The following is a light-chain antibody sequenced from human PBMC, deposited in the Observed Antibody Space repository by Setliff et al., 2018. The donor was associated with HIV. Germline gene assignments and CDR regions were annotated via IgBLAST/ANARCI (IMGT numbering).Light chain of an antibody. CDR3: SSYTTRGTRV. Sequence: QSVLTQPASVSGSPGQSITISCTGTSSDVGGYDYVSWYQHHPGKAPKLMIYEVNDRPSGVSNRFSGSKSGNTASLTISGLQAEDEADYYCSSYTTRGTRVFGGGTK. J-gene: IGLJ3*02. CDR1: SSDVGGYDY. V-gene: IGLV2-14*01. CDR2: EVN.